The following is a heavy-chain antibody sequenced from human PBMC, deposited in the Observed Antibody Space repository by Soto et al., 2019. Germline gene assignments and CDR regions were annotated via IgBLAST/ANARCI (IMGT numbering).Heavy chain of an antibody. D-gene: IGHD3-16*01. J-gene: IGHJ6*02. CDR2: ISAYNGNT. CDR1: GYTFTNYG. CDR3: ARDFRRGGLYYYGMDV. V-gene: IGHV1-18*01. Sequence: ASVKVSCKASGYTFTNYGISWVRQAPGQGLEWMGWISAYNGNTNYAQKLQGRVTMTTDTSTSTAYMELRSLRSDDTAVYYCARDFRRGGLYYYGMDVWGQGTTVTVSS.